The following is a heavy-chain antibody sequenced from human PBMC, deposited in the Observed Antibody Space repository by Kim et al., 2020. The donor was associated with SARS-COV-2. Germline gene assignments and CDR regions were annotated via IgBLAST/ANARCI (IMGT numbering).Heavy chain of an antibody. CDR2: ISSSGGST. Sequence: GGSLRLSCAASGFTFSSHAMSWVRQAPGKGLEWVSAISSSGGSTYYADSVKGRFTISRDNSKNTLYLQMISLRAEDAAVYYCAKYLFSYYYYGMDVWGQGTTGTGSS. CDR3: AKYLFSYYYYGMDV. J-gene: IGHJ6*02. CDR1: GFTFSSHA. V-gene: IGHV3-23*01. D-gene: IGHD2-21*01.